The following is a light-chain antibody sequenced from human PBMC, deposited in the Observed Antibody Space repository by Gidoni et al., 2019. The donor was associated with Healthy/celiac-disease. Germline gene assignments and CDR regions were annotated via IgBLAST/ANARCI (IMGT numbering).Light chain of an antibody. Sequence: DIQMTQSPSSLSASVGDRVTITCQASQAISNYLNWYQQKPGKAPKLLIYDASNLETGVPSRFSGSGSGTDFTFTISSLHPEDIATYYCQQYDNLSWTFXQXTKVEIK. CDR2: DAS. V-gene: IGKV1-33*01. J-gene: IGKJ1*01. CDR1: QAISNY. CDR3: QQYDNLSWT.